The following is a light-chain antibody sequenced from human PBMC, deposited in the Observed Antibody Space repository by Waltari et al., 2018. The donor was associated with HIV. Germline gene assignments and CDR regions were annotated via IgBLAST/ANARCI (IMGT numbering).Light chain of an antibody. CDR2: EVR. J-gene: IGLJ2*01. Sequence: QSALTQPASVSGSPGQSIPISCTGISSDVGGYNLVSWYQQHPGKAPKLMIYEVRNRPSGVSNRFSGSKSGNTASLPISGLHAEDESDYYCCAYAGSTTYVIFGGGTKLTVL. V-gene: IGLV2-23*02. CDR3: CAYAGSTTYVI. CDR1: SSDVGGYNL.